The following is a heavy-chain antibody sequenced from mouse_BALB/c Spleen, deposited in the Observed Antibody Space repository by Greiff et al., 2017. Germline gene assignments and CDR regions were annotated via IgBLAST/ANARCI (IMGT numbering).Heavy chain of an antibody. Sequence: EVQLQQSGPELMKPGASVKISCKASGYSFTSYYMHWVKQSHGKSLEWIGYIDPFNGGTSYNQKFKGKATLTVDKSSSTAYMHLSSLTSEDSAVYYCARSLRYPYYFDYWGQGTTLTVSS. CDR3: ARSLRYPYYFDY. CDR2: IDPFNGGT. V-gene: IGHV1S135*01. CDR1: GYSFTSYY. D-gene: IGHD1-1*01. J-gene: IGHJ2*01.